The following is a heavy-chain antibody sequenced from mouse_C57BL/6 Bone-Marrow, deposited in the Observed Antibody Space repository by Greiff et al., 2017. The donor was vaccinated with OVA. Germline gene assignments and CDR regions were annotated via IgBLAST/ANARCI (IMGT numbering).Heavy chain of an antibody. D-gene: IGHD2-12*01. J-gene: IGHJ1*03. Sequence: QVQLQQPGAELVKPGASVKMSCKASGYTFTSYWITWVKQRPGQGLEWIGDIYPGSGSTNYNEKFKSKATLTVDTSSSTAYMQLSRLTSEDSAGYYSANRYDDDDSWYFDGWGTGTTVTVSS. V-gene: IGHV1-55*01. CDR3: ANRYDDDDSWYFDG. CDR1: GYTFTSYW. CDR2: IYPGSGST.